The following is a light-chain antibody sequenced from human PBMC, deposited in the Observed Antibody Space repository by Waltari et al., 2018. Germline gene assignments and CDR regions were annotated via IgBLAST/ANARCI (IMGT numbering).Light chain of an antibody. Sequence: QSVLTQPPSASGTPGQRGTISCLGSSSNVEGNAVSWFQQLPGTAPKLLIYTNDQRPSGVPDRFSGSKSGTSASLAISGLQSEDEAVYYCAAWDDSLNVWLFGGGTKVTAL. CDR1: SSNVEGNA. J-gene: IGLJ3*02. CDR2: TND. V-gene: IGLV1-44*01. CDR3: AAWDDSLNVWL.